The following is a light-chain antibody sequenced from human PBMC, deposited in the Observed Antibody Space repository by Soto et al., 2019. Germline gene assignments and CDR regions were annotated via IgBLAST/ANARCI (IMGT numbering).Light chain of an antibody. J-gene: IGLJ1*01. V-gene: IGLV2-8*01. Sequence: QPVLTQPPSASGSPGQSVTISCTGTSSDFGGYNYVSWYQQHPGKAPKLMIYEVNKRPSGDPDRFSGSKSGNTASLTVSGLQAEDEADYYCSSYTGSDNYVFGTGTKLTVL. CDR1: SSDFGGYNY. CDR2: EVN. CDR3: SSYTGSDNYV.